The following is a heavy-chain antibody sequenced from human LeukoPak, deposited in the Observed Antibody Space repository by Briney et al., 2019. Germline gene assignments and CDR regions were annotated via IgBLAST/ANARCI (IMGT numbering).Heavy chain of an antibody. Sequence: GGSLRLSCAASGFTFSSYWMSLVRQAPGKGLEWVANINQDESEKYYVDSVKGRFTISRDNAKNSLYVQMNSLRAEDTAVYYCARHSYNNYFDYWGQGTLVTVSS. V-gene: IGHV3-7*01. CDR1: GFTFSSYW. CDR2: INQDESEK. D-gene: IGHD1-1*01. CDR3: ARHSYNNYFDY. J-gene: IGHJ4*02.